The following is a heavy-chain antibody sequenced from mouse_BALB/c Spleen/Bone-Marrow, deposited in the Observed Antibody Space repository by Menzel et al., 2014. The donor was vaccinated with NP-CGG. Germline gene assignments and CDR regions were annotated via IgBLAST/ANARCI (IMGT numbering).Heavy chain of an antibody. CDR1: GFTFSSYY. Sequence: EVMLVESGGGLVKLGGSLKLSCAASGFTFSSYYMSWVRQTPEKRLELVAAINSNGGSTYYPDTVKGRFTISRDNAKNTLYLQMSSLKSEDTALYYCARLGNDDAKDYWGQGTSVTVSS. J-gene: IGHJ4*01. CDR2: INSNGGST. D-gene: IGHD2-12*01. CDR3: ARLGNDDAKDY. V-gene: IGHV5-6-2*01.